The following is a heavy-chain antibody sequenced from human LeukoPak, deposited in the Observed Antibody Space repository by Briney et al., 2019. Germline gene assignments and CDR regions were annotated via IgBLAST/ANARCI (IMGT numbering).Heavy chain of an antibody. Sequence: SETLSLTCTVSGGSIFSYYWSWIRQPPGKGLEWMGYIYYSGSTNYNPSFKSRVTISVDTSKNQFSLRVSSVTAADTAVYYCARHLNNCGDDCYIFDYWGQGTLVTVSS. D-gene: IGHD2-21*01. V-gene: IGHV4-59*08. J-gene: IGHJ4*02. CDR2: IYYSGST. CDR3: ARHLNNCGDDCYIFDY. CDR1: GGSIFSYY.